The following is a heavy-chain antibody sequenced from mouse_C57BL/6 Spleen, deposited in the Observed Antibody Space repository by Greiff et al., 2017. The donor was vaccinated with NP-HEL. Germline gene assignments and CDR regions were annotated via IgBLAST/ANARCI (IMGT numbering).Heavy chain of an antibody. CDR1: GYTFTSYW. D-gene: IGHD2-4*01. J-gene: IGHJ4*01. CDR3: ARSGDYDGLYYAMDY. V-gene: IGHV1-52*01. CDR2: IDPSDSDT. Sequence: QVQLQQPGAELVRPGSSVKLSCKASGYTFTSYWMHWVKQRPIQGLEWIGNIDPSDSDTHYIQKFKSKATLTVDKPSSTAYMQLISLTSEDSAVYYCARSGDYDGLYYAMDYWGQGTSVTVSS.